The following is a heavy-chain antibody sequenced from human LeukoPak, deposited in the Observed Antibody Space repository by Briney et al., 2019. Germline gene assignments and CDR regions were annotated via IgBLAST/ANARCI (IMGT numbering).Heavy chain of an antibody. D-gene: IGHD5-12*01. J-gene: IGHJ3*02. Sequence: GGSLRLSCEASGFSFSSYNMDWVRQTPGKGLEWVANIKQDGSEKYYVDSVKGRFTISRDNAKNSLYLQMNSLRAEDTAVYYCARDSPVVADAFDIWGQGTMVTVSS. CDR3: ARDSPVVADAFDI. V-gene: IGHV3-7*01. CDR2: IKQDGSEK. CDR1: GFSFSSYN.